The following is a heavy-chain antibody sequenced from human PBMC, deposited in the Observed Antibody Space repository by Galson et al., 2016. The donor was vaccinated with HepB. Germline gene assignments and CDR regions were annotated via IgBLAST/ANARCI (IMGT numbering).Heavy chain of an antibody. CDR2: IYSGVST. J-gene: IGHJ4*02. V-gene: IGHV3-53*01. D-gene: IGHD6-19*01. CDR3: ARLSWQWLVPIFDY. CDR1: GFTVSSNY. Sequence: SLRLSCAASGFTVSSNYMSWVRQAPGKGLEWVSVIYSGVSTYYADSVKGRFTTARDNSKNTLYLQMNSLRAEDTAVYYCARLSWQWLVPIFDYWGQGTLVTVSS.